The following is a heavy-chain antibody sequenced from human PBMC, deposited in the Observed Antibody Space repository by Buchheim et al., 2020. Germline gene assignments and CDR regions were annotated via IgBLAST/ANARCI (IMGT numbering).Heavy chain of an antibody. Sequence: EVQLLESGGRMVQPGGSLRLSCVASGFTFDSYAMTWVRQTPGKGLEWVATIRERGGSTHYAASVNGRFTLSGDTSKNTLFLQMNSLRAEDTATYFCAKTERGTGSGWAGGGFDPWGQGTL. CDR1: GFTFDSYA. CDR3: AKTERGTGSGWAGGGFDP. CDR2: IRERGGST. V-gene: IGHV3-23*01. J-gene: IGHJ5*02. D-gene: IGHD6-19*01.